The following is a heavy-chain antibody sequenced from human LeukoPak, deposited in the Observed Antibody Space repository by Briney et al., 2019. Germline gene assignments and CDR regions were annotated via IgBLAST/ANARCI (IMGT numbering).Heavy chain of an antibody. CDR1: GFIFNTYA. CDR2: ISGGGDST. Sequence: GGSLRLSCAASGFIFNTYAMNWVRRAPGKGLEWVSAISGGGDSTHYADSVKGRFTISRDKSKNTVYLQMNSLRAEDTAIYYCAKDPYYDLWSGHYYMDVWGKGTTVTVSS. D-gene: IGHD3-3*01. CDR3: AKDPYYDLWSGHYYMDV. J-gene: IGHJ6*03. V-gene: IGHV3-23*01.